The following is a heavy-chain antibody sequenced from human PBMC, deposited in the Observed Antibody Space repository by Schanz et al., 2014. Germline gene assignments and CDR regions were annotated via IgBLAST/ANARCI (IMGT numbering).Heavy chain of an antibody. J-gene: IGHJ4*02. D-gene: IGHD3-3*01. Sequence: EVQLVESGGGLVQPGGSLRLSCAASGFTVSSKYMNWVRQAPGKGPEWVSILYIRSTYYADSVKGRFTISRDNAKNTLYLQMNSLRAEDTAVYYCARSAEITIFGVLRDWGQGTLVTVSS. CDR3: ARSAEITIFGVLRD. CDR1: GFTVSSKY. CDR2: LYIRST. V-gene: IGHV3-66*01.